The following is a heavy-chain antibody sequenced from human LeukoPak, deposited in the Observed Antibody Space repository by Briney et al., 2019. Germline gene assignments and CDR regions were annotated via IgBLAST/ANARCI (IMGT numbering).Heavy chain of an antibody. CDR3: ARITMVRGASDY. CDR2: ISSSSSYI. V-gene: IGHV3-21*01. J-gene: IGHJ4*02. CDR1: GFTFSSYS. D-gene: IGHD3-10*01. Sequence: GGSLRLSCAASGFTFSSYSMNWVRQAPGKGLEWVSSISSSSSYIYYVDSVKGRFTISRDNAKDSLYLQMNSLRAEDTAVYYCARITMVRGASDYWGQGTLVTVSS.